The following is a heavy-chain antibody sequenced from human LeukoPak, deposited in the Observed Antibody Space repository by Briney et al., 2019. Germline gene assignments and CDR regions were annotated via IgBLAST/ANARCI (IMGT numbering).Heavy chain of an antibody. CDR2: ISYDGSNK. CDR3: ARVTVAGPYYYYYYMDV. Sequence: GRSLRLSCAASGFTFSSYAMHWVRQAPGKGLEWVAVISYDGSNKYYADSVKGRFTISRDNSKNTLYLQMNSLRAEDTAVYYCARVTVAGPYYYYYYMDVWGKGTTVTISS. V-gene: IGHV3-30*14. J-gene: IGHJ6*03. CDR1: GFTFSSYA. D-gene: IGHD6-19*01.